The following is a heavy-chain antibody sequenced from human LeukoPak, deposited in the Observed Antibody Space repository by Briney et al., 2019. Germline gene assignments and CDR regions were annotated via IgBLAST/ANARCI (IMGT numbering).Heavy chain of an antibody. J-gene: IGHJ4*02. CDR2: INPSVGSA. CDR1: GYIFTTYY. V-gene: IGHV1-46*01. D-gene: IGHD3-16*02. CDR3: AREPMGVTVHFDH. Sequence: ASVKVSCKASGYIFTTYYLNWVRQAPGQGLEWMGMINPSVGSAKFAQRFQGRVTMTMDRSTSTVYMDLNSLRSDDTAVYYCAREPMGVTVHFDHWGEGTRVTVSS.